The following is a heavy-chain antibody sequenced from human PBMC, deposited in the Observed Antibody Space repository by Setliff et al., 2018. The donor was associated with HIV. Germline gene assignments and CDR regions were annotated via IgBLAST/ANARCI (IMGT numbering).Heavy chain of an antibody. V-gene: IGHV3-30-3*02. CDR2: ISYDGSNK. CDR3: AKEQSSAGYYFDS. Sequence: SCKASGYTFSNYAMHWVRQAPGKGLEWVAVISYDGSNKYHADSVKGRFTISRDNSKNTLYLQMNSRRAEDTAVYYCAKEQSSAGYYFDSWGQGTLVTVAS. J-gene: IGHJ4*02. CDR1: GYTFSNYA. D-gene: IGHD6-25*01.